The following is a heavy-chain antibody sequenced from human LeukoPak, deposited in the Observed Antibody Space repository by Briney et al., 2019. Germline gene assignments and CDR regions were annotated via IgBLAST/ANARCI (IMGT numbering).Heavy chain of an antibody. V-gene: IGHV3-48*03. CDR3: AREVDSVIGSIDY. Sequence: PGGSLRLSCAASGFTFSSYEMNWVRQAPGKGLEWVSYISSSGSTIYYADSVKGRFTISRDNAKNSLYLQMNNLRAEDTAVYYCAREVDSVIGSIDYWGQGTLVTVSS. D-gene: IGHD3-22*01. CDR1: GFTFSSYE. CDR2: ISSSGSTI. J-gene: IGHJ4*02.